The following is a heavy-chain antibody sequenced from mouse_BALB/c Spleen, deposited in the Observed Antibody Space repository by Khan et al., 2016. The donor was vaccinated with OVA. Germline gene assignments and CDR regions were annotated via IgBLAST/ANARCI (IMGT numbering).Heavy chain of an antibody. J-gene: IGHJ3*01. CDR1: GSTFSNYG. Sequence: EVKVVESGGDLVKPGGSLKLSCAASGSTFSNYGMSWVRQTPDKRLEWVATISSDGTYTYYPDSVKGRFTISRNNAKNTLYLQMSSLKSEDTAMYYCTSHLTGSFAYWGQGTLVTVSA. D-gene: IGHD4-1*01. V-gene: IGHV5-6*01. CDR2: ISSDGTYT. CDR3: TSHLTGSFAY.